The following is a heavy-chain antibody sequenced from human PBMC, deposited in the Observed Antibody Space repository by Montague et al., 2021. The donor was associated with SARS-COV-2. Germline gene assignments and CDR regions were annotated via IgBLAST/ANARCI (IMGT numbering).Heavy chain of an antibody. Sequence: SETLSLTCEVSGGSMSGYYWTWIRQSPGKGLEWIGYVHYTGSTKYNPSLKTRVSLSLDTPKNHFSLHLSSVTAADTGIYFCARAQNTCFIANCVNYFDVWGLGALVTVSS. J-gene: IGHJ4*02. CDR3: ARAQNTCFIANCVNYFDV. CDR2: VHYTGST. CDR1: GGSMSGYY. D-gene: IGHD1-1*01. V-gene: IGHV4-59*01.